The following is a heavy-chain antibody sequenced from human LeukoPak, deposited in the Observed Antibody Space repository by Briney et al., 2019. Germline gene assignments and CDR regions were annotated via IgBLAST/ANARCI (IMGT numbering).Heavy chain of an antibody. CDR2: ISERGGST. J-gene: IGHJ4*02. V-gene: IGHV3-23*01. Sequence: GGSLRLSCVVSGISLSNHGMTWVRQAPGKGLEWVSYISERGGSTTYADSVKGRFTISRDTSLNTLYLQMNNLRAEDTAVYFCAKRGVVIRGILVIGYHQEAYHYDFWGQGVLVTVSS. CDR3: AKRGVVIRGILVIGYHQEAYHYDF. D-gene: IGHD3-10*01. CDR1: GISLSNHG.